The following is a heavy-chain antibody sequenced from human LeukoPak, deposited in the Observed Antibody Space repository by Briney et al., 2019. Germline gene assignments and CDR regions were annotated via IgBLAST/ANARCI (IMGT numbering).Heavy chain of an antibody. D-gene: IGHD3-3*01. J-gene: IGHJ6*02. CDR1: GFTFSTYW. Sequence: GGSLRLSCAASGFTFSTYWMSWVRQAPGKGLEWVANIKQDGSEKYYVDSVKGRFTISRDNAKNSLYLQMNSLRAEDTAVYYCARADFWSGYGQYGMDVWGQGTTVTVSS. V-gene: IGHV3-7*01. CDR3: ARADFWSGYGQYGMDV. CDR2: IKQDGSEK.